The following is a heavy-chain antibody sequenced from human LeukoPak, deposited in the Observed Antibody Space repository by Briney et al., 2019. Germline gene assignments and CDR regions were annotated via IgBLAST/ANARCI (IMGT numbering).Heavy chain of an antibody. V-gene: IGHV3-21*01. CDR2: ISSSSSYI. J-gene: IGHJ3*02. CDR3: ARNGPTRHANGPTRHAFDI. Sequence: GGSLRLSCVASGFTFSNYNINWVRQAPGKGLEWVSSISSSSSYIYYADSVKGRFTISRDNAKNSLYLQMNSLRAEDTAVYYCARNGPTRHANGPTRHAFDIWAKGQWSPSLQ. CDR1: GFTFSNYN.